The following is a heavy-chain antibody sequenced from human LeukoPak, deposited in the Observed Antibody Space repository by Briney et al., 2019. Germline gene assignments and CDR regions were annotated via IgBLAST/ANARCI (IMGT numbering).Heavy chain of an antibody. D-gene: IGHD1-1*01. CDR3: AKGNWRYFDY. CDR1: GFTFSIYA. Sequence: GGSLRLSCAASGFTFSIYAMSWVRQAPGKGLAWVSGLNEDGGYTYYADSVKGRFTISRDNSKNTLYLQMNSLGADDTAVYYCAKGNWRYFDYWGQGTLVTVSS. CDR2: LNEDGGYT. V-gene: IGHV3-23*01. J-gene: IGHJ4*02.